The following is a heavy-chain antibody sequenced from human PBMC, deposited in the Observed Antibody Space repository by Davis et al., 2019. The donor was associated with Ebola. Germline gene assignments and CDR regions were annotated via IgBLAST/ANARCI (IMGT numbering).Heavy chain of an antibody. V-gene: IGHV3-23*01. CDR2: ISGSGGST. CDR1: GFTFSDFW. D-gene: IGHD6-19*01. CDR3: AKDWSSGWPNDAFDI. J-gene: IGHJ3*02. Sequence: PGGSLRLSCAASGFTFSDFWMSWVRQAPGKGLEWVSAISGSGGSTYYADSVKGRFTISRDNSKNTLYLQMNSLRAEDTAVYYCAKDWSSGWPNDAFDIWGQGTMVTVSS.